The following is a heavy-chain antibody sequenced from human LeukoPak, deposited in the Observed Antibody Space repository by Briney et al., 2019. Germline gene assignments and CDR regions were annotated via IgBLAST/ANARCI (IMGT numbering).Heavy chain of an antibody. Sequence: GGSLRLSCAASGFTFSSYAMHWVRQAPGKGLEWVAVIAYDGSNKYYADSVKGRFTISRDNSKNTLYLQMNSLRAEDTAVYYCARGGITISGVDQMDAFDIWGQGTMVTVSS. D-gene: IGHD3-3*01. CDR3: ARGGITISGVDQMDAFDI. J-gene: IGHJ3*02. CDR2: IAYDGSNK. V-gene: IGHV3-30-3*01. CDR1: GFTFSSYA.